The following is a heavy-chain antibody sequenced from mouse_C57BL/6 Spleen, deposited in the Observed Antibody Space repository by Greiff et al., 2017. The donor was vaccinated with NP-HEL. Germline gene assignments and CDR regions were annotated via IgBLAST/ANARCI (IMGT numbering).Heavy chain of an antibody. CDR2: FHPYNDDT. V-gene: IGHV1-47*01. CDR1: GYTFTTYP. CDR3: ARRGYYGSSRYWYFDV. Sequence: QVQLQQSGAELVKPGASVKMSCKASGYTFTTYPIEWMKQNHGKSLEWIGNFHPYNDDTKYNEKFKGKATLTVDKSSSTVYLELSRLTSDDSAVYYCARRGYYGSSRYWYFDVWGTGTTVTVSS. J-gene: IGHJ1*03. D-gene: IGHD1-1*01.